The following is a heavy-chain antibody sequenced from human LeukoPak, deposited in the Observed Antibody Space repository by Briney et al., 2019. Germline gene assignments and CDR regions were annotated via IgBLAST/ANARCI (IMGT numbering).Heavy chain of an antibody. CDR2: ISGSGGST. V-gene: IGHV3-23*01. Sequence: PGGSLRLSCAASGLTFSSYAMSWVRQAPGKGLEWVSAISGSGGSTYYADSVKGRFTISRDNSKNTLYLQMNSLRAEDTAVYYCAGWSVVVPARPEAFDIWGQGTMVTVSS. J-gene: IGHJ3*02. D-gene: IGHD2-2*01. CDR1: GLTFSSYA. CDR3: AGWSVVVPARPEAFDI.